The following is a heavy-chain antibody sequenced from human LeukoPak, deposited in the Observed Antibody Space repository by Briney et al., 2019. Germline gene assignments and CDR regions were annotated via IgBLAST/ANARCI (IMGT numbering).Heavy chain of an antibody. Sequence: SETLSLTCTVSGGSISSSGYYWSWIRQPPGKGLECIGYIYYSGSTNYNPSLKSRVTISVDTSKNQFSLKLSSVTAADTAVYYCARGRGYFDYWGQGTLVTVSA. CDR1: GGSISSSGYY. V-gene: IGHV4-61*08. CDR2: IYYSGST. CDR3: ARGRGYFDY. J-gene: IGHJ4*02.